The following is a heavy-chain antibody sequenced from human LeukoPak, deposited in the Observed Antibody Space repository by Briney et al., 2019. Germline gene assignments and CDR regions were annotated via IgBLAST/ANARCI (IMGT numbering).Heavy chain of an antibody. J-gene: IGHJ4*02. CDR1: GFTFSSYG. V-gene: IGHV3-7*04. CDR3: ARGGYSYGY. D-gene: IGHD5-18*01. CDR2: IKQDGSEK. Sequence: TGGSLRLSCAASGFTFSSYGMHWVRQAPGKGLEWVANIKQDGSEKYYVDSVKGRFTISRDNAKNSLYLQMNSLRAEDTAFYYCARGGYSYGYWGQGTLVTVSS.